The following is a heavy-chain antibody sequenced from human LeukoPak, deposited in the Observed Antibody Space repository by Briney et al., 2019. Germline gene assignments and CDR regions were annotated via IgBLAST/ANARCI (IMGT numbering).Heavy chain of an antibody. CDR1: GFTFSSYS. Sequence: GGSLRLSCAASGFTFSSYSMNWVRQAPGKGLEWVSSISSSSSYIYYADSVKGRFTISRDNAKNSLYLQMNSLRAEDTAVYYCARDWDVLTGYSGYEGGYYYYGMDVWGQGTTVTVSS. D-gene: IGHD5-12*01. J-gene: IGHJ6*02. CDR3: ARDWDVLTGYSGYEGGYYYYGMDV. V-gene: IGHV3-21*01. CDR2: ISSSSSYI.